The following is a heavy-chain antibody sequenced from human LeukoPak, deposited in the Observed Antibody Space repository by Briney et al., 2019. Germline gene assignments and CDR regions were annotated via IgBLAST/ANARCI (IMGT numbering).Heavy chain of an antibody. CDR2: INHSGNT. CDR1: GGSFSDFY. V-gene: IGHV4-34*01. Sequence: SETLSLTCAVYGGSFSDFYCTWICQPPGKGLEWVGEINHSGNTKYNPSLKSRVTILLDMSKNQFTLKVRSVTAADTAVYYCATTRGVITLDGYHYYIDVWGKGTTVTVSS. J-gene: IGHJ6*03. D-gene: IGHD3-10*01. CDR3: ATTRGVITLDGYHYYIDV.